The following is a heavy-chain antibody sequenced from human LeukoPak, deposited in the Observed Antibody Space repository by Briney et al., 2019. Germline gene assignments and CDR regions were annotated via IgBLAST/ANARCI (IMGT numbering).Heavy chain of an antibody. CDR3: AKSSSWPYYYGMDV. D-gene: IGHD6-13*01. J-gene: IGHJ6*02. CDR2: ISWNSGSI. CDR1: GFTFDDYT. V-gene: IGHV3-9*01. Sequence: PGGSLRLSCAASGFTFDDYTMHWVRQAPGKGLEWVSGISWNSGSIGYADSVKGRFTISRDNSKNTLYLQMNSLRAEDTAVYYCAKSSSWPYYYGMDVWGQGTTVTVSS.